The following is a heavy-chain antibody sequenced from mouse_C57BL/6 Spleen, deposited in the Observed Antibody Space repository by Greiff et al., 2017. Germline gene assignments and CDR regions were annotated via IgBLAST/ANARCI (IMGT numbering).Heavy chain of an antibody. CDR2: ISSGGSYT. CDR3: ARQDGYFDY. Sequence: EVHLVESGGDLVKPGGSLTLSCAASGFTFSSYGMSWVRQTPDKRLEWVATISSGGSYTYYPDSVKGRFTISRDNAKNTLYLQMSSLKSEDTAMYYCARQDGYFDYWGQGTTLTVSS. J-gene: IGHJ2*01. D-gene: IGHD2-3*01. V-gene: IGHV5-6*01. CDR1: GFTFSSYG.